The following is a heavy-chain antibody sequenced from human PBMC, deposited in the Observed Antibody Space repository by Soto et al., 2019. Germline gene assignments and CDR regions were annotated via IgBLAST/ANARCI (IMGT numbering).Heavy chain of an antibody. Sequence: SETLSLTCAVYGGSLSGYYWTWIRQPPGKGLEWIGEVNPGGITNYSPSVKSRLTISLDTSKKQVSLEMTSVTAADTAVYYCGRVVIKMAIQSIGSWGPGTLVTVSS. CDR2: VNPGGIT. CDR3: GRVVIKMAIQSIGS. V-gene: IGHV4-34*01. CDR1: GGSLSGYY. J-gene: IGHJ4*02.